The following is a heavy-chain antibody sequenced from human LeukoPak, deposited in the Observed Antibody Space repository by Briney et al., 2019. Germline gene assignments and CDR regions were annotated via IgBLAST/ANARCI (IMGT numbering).Heavy chain of an antibody. D-gene: IGHD6-13*01. Sequence: QPGGSLRLSCAASGFTFSSYGMHWVRQAPGKGLEWVAFIRYDGSNKYYADSVKGRFTISRDNSKNTLYLQMNSLRAEDTAVYYCAKGDSSSATIYYMDVWGKGTTVTVSS. J-gene: IGHJ6*03. CDR2: IRYDGSNK. CDR3: AKGDSSSATIYYMDV. CDR1: GFTFSSYG. V-gene: IGHV3-30*02.